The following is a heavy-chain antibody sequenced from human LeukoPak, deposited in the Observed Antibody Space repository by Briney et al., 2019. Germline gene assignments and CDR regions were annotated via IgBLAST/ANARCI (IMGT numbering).Heavy chain of an antibody. CDR2: INTGGGST. CDR3: ARDRYYYDSSGYIRGISFDY. J-gene: IGHJ4*02. Sequence: ASVKVSCKASGYPFTSYKMHWVRQAPGQGLEWMGIINTGGGSTSYAQRFQGRVTMTRDTSTSTVYMELSSLRSEDTAVYYCARDRYYYDSSGYIRGISFDYWGQGTLVTVSS. CDR1: GYPFTSYK. V-gene: IGHV1-46*01. D-gene: IGHD3-22*01.